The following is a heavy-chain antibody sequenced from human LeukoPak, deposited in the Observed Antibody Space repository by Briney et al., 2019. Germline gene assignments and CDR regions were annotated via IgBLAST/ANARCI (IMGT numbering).Heavy chain of an antibody. V-gene: IGHV4-59*01. J-gene: IGHJ4*02. Sequence: SETLSLTCTFSGGSFSPAHWSWIRQPPGKGLEWIGVICDNGNTDYTPSLKSRVTISVDTSKSQFSLKLSSLAAADTAVYYCATGRDPYKTGHWGQGTLVTVSS. CDR3: ATGRDPYKTGH. D-gene: IGHD5-24*01. CDR2: ICDNGNT. CDR1: GGSFSPAH.